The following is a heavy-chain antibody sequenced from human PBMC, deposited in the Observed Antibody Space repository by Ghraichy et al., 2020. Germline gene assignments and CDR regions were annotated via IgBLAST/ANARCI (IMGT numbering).Heavy chain of an antibody. Sequence: GESMNISCKGSGYSFSTYWIAWVRQMPGKGLEWMGIIYPGDSDTRYSPSFQGQVTLSADKSINTAYLQWSSLKASDTAIYYCARLQYSLLQFFDPWGQGTQVTVSS. J-gene: IGHJ5*02. D-gene: IGHD2-15*01. CDR3: ARLQYSLLQFFDP. V-gene: IGHV5-51*01. CDR1: GYSFSTYW. CDR2: IYPGDSDT.